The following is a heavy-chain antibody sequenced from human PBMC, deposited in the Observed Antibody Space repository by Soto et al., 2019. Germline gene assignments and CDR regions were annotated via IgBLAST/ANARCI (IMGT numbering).Heavy chain of an antibody. CDR1: GFTFSSYA. Sequence: EVQLLESGGGLVQPGGSLRLSCAASGFTFSSYAMSWVRQAPGKGLEWVSAISGSGGSTYYADSVKGRFTISRDNSKNTLYLQMNSLRAEDTAVYYCAKTTRNTLQNTMGRSLGFDPWGKGTLVTVSS. CDR2: ISGSGGST. CDR3: AKTTRNTLQNTMGRSLGFDP. D-gene: IGHD3-10*01. J-gene: IGHJ5*02. V-gene: IGHV3-23*01.